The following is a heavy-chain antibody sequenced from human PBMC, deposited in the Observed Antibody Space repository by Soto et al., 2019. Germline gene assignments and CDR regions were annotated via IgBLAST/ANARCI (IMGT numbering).Heavy chain of an antibody. J-gene: IGHJ5*02. CDR3: ASSSHAYCSSTSCSLARFDP. D-gene: IGHD2-2*01. CDR1: GGTFSSYA. Sequence: SVKVSCKASGGTFSSYAISCVRQAPGQGLEWMGGIIPIFGTANYAQKFQGRVTITADESTSTAYMELSSLRSEDTAVYYCASSSHAYCSSTSCSLARFDPWGQGTLVTVSS. V-gene: IGHV1-69*13. CDR2: IIPIFGTA.